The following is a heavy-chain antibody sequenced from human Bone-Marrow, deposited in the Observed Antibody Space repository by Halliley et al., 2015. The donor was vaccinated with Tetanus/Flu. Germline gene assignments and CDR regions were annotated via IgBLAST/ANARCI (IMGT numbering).Heavy chain of an antibody. CDR3: TTLDYGDMDV. J-gene: IGHJ6*02. CDR1: DFTFNSQA. CDR2: ISGSGNSS. D-gene: IGHD3-16*01. Sequence: SLRLSCSASDFTFNSQALTWVRQAPGKGLEWVSTISGSGNSSAYADSVKGRFTISRDSSKNTVYLQMNSLRAEDTALYYCTTLDYGDMDVWGQGTTVTVSS. V-gene: IGHV3-23*01.